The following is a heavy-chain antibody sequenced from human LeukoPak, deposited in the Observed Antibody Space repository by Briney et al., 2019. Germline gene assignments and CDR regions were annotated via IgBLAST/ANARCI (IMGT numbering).Heavy chain of an antibody. CDR1: GASISSSSYY. V-gene: IGHV4-39*01. D-gene: IGHD1-26*01. J-gene: IGHJ1*01. CDR3: AGYSGSHLGAGAEYFQH. Sequence: SETLSLTCTVSGASISSSSYYWAWIRQPPGKGLEWIGSMGYSGSTYYKPSLKSRVTISVDTSKNQFSLKLSSVTAADTAVYYCAGYSGSHLGAGAEYFQHWGQGTLVTVSS. CDR2: MGYSGST.